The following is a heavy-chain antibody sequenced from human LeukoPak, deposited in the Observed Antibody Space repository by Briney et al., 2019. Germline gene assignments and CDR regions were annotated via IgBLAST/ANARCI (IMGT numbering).Heavy chain of an antibody. CDR3: ARDSTLNLAFDM. D-gene: IGHD3-3*02. J-gene: IGHJ3*02. CDR1: VYSLNSGYY. V-gene: IGHV4-38-2*02. CDR2: MYYSGST. Sequence: SETLSLTCSVSVYSLNSGYYWGWVRQPPGRGLEWLGRMYYSGSTLSNPSLKSRVTISVDTSKNQFSLRLTSVTAADTAVYFCARDSTLNLAFDMWGHGALVTVS.